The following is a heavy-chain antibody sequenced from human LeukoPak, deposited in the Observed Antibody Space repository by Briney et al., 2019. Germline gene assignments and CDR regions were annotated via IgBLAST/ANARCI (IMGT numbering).Heavy chain of an antibody. J-gene: IGHJ4*02. D-gene: IGHD3-10*01. V-gene: IGHV3-21*01. CDR3: ARIGQTMVRGVKKDYFDY. Sequence: GGSLRLSCAASGFTFSSYSMNWVRQAPGKGLEWVSSISSSSSYIYYADSVKGRFTISRDNAKNSLYLQMNSLRAEDTAVYYCARIGQTMVRGVKKDYFDYWGQGTLVTVSS. CDR1: GFTFSSYS. CDR2: ISSSSSYI.